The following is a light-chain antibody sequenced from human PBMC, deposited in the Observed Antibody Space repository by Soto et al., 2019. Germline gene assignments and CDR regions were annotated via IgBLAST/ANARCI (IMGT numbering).Light chain of an antibody. CDR1: QGISNY. Sequence: DIQMTQSPSSLSASVGDRVTITCRASQGISNYLAWYQQKPGKVPKLLIYAASTLQSGVPSRFSGSGSGTDFTLTISSLQPEDVATYYCEKYSSAPFFGQGTRLEIK. CDR3: EKYSSAPF. J-gene: IGKJ5*01. CDR2: AAS. V-gene: IGKV1-27*01.